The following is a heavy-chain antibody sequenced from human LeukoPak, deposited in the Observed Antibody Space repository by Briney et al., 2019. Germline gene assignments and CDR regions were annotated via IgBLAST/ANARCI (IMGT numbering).Heavy chain of an antibody. J-gene: IGHJ6*02. CDR2: SKPNSGGT. D-gene: IGHD4-17*01. CDR3: ARSTMTTVNTWSSYYYAMDV. V-gene: IGHV1-2*02. CDR1: GYTXTGNH. Sequence: ASVKVSCKASGYTXTGNHIHWVRQAPGQGLEWVGWSKPNSGGTNYAQKFQGRVTMTRDTSIATAYMELSRQRSDDTAVYYCARSTMTTVNTWSSYYYAMDVWGQGTTVTVSS.